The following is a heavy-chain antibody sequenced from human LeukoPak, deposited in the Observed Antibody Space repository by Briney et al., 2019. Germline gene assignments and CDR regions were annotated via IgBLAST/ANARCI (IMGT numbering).Heavy chain of an antibody. CDR1: GYTFTSYG. CDR3: ARDINGYYYDSHGYYPTDL. V-gene: IGHV1-18*01. CDR2: NSAYNGNT. J-gene: IGHJ5*02. D-gene: IGHD3-22*01. Sequence: GASVKVSCKASGYTFTSYGISWVRQAPGQGLEWMGWNSAYNGNTNYAQKLQGRVTMTTDTSTTTAYMELRSLRSDDTAVYYCARDINGYYYDSHGYYPTDLWGQGTLVTVSS.